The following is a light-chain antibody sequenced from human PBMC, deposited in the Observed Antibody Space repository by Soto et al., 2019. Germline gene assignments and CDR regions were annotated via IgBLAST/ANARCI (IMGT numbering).Light chain of an antibody. CDR3: MQGTHWPPYT. CDR2: NVS. CDR1: RSLAYIDGNTY. J-gene: IGKJ2*01. V-gene: IGKV2-30*01. Sequence: DVLMTQSPLSLPVTLGQPASISCWSSRSLAYIDGNTYLNWVQQRPGQSPRRLIYNVSNRDSGVPDRFSGSGSGTAFTLKISRVEAEDVAVYYCMQGTHWPPYTFGQGTKLEIK.